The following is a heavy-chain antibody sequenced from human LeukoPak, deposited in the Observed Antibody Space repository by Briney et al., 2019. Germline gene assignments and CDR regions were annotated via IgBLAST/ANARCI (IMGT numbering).Heavy chain of an antibody. J-gene: IGHJ3*02. CDR1: GFTFSSYA. D-gene: IGHD3-22*01. CDR2: ISSNGGST. Sequence: GGSLRLSCAASGFTFSSYAMHWVRQAPGKGLEYVSAISSNGGSTYYANSVKGRFTISRDNSKNTLYLQMNSLRAEDTAVYYCAKDPNYYDSSGYYHDAFDIWGQGTMVTVSS. V-gene: IGHV3-64*01. CDR3: AKDPNYYDSSGYYHDAFDI.